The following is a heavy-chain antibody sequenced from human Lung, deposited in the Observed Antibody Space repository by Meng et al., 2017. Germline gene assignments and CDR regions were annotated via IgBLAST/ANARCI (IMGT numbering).Heavy chain of an antibody. CDR2: IKSKTDGETT. CDR1: GFTFSNAW. CDR3: QWLSTHPPDC. Sequence: GQLVESWGGLVESGGYLRLSCATSGFTFSNAWMSWVRQTPGKGLEWLGRIKSKTDGETTDYAAPVKGRFSISRDDAKNTLYLQMNSLKTEDTAVYYCQWLSTHPPDCWGQGTLVTVSS. D-gene: IGHD3-22*01. V-gene: IGHV3-15*01. J-gene: IGHJ4*02.